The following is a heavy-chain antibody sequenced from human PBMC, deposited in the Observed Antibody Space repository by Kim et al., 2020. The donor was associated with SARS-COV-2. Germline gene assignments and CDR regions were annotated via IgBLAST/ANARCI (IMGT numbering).Heavy chain of an antibody. CDR1: GGSFSGYY. V-gene: IGHV4-34*01. CDR3: ARGLYYDFWSGQAYWFDP. J-gene: IGHJ5*02. D-gene: IGHD3-3*01. CDR2: INHSGST. Sequence: SETLSLTCAVYGGSFSGYYWSWIRQPPGKGLEWIGEINHSGSTNYNPSLKSRVTISVDTSKNQFSLKLSSVTAADTAVYYCARGLYYDFWSGQAYWFDPWGQGTLVTVSS.